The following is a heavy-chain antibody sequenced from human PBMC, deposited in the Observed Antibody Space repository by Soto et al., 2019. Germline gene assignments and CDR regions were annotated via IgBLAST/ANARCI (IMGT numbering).Heavy chain of an antibody. CDR2: ISRRSSTI. CDR1: GFTFSNAC. J-gene: IGHJ5*02. Sequence: GGSLRLSCAASGFTFSNACMSWVRQAPGKGLEWVRYISRRSSTIYYADSVKGRFTISRDNAKNSLYLQMNSLRDEDTAVYYCARDRQDDFWSGYYGSDNWFDPWGQGTLVTVSS. V-gene: IGHV3-48*02. CDR3: ARDRQDDFWSGYYGSDNWFDP. D-gene: IGHD3-3*01.